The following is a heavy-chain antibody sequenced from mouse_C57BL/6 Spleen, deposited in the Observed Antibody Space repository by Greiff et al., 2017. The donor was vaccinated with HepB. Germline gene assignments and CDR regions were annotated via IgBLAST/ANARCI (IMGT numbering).Heavy chain of an antibody. V-gene: IGHV1-59*01. J-gene: IGHJ2*01. Sequence: VQLQQPGAELVRPGTSVKLSCKASGYTFTSYWMHWVKQRPGQGLEWIGVIDPSDSYTNYNQKFKGKATLTVDTSSSTAYMQLSSLTSEDSAVSYCARSGGYYYGSSFDYWGQGTTLTVSS. D-gene: IGHD1-1*01. CDR1: GYTFTSYW. CDR2: IDPSDSYT. CDR3: ARSGGYYYGSSFDY.